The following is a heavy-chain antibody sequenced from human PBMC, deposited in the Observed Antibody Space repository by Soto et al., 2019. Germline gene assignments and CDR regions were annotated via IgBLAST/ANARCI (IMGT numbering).Heavy chain of an antibody. CDR1: GYTFTNYA. Sequence: QVQLVQSGAEEKKPGASVKVSCKASGYTFTNYAMHWVRQAPGQRLEWMGWINAGNGNTKYSQKFQGRVTITRDTSASTAYMELSSLRSEDRAVYYCARVSGYYLPDYWGQGTLVTVSS. CDR3: ARVSGYYLPDY. J-gene: IGHJ4*02. V-gene: IGHV1-3*05. CDR2: INAGNGNT. D-gene: IGHD5-12*01.